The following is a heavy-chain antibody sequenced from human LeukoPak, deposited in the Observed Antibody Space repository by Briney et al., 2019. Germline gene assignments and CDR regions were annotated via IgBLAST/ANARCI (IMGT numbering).Heavy chain of an antibody. D-gene: IGHD3-22*01. V-gene: IGHV1-69*05. Sequence: SVKVSCKASGGTFSSYAISWVRQAPGQGLEWMGGIIPIFGTANYAQKFQGRVTMTRDMSTSTVYMELSSLRSEDTAVYYCARDGDYYDSSGYTDYWGQGTLVTVSS. CDR3: ARDGDYYDSSGYTDY. CDR2: IIPIFGTA. CDR1: GGTFSSYA. J-gene: IGHJ4*02.